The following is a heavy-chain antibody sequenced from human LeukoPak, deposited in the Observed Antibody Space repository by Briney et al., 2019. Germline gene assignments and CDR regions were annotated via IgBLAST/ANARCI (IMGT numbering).Heavy chain of an antibody. J-gene: IGHJ4*02. V-gene: IGHV3-23*01. D-gene: IGHD3-3*01. Sequence: QTGGSLRLSCAASGFTFSNHWMNWVRQAPGKGLEWVSAISGSGGSTYYADSVKGRFTISRDNSKNTLYLQMNSLRAEDTAVYYCAKEAFWSGYTDYWGQGTLVTVSS. CDR2: ISGSGGST. CDR3: AKEAFWSGYTDY. CDR1: GFTFSNHW.